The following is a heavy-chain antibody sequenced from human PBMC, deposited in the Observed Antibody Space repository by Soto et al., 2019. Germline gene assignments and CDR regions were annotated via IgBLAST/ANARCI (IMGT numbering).Heavy chain of an antibody. Sequence: VQLVESGGGVVQPGRSLRLSCAASGFTFSAYSMHWVRQAPARGLEWLAFISFDGSIKYFADSVKGRFTLSRDNSKNTLYLQMNSLKGDDTDVYYCARQWGSANEWKHFDSWGQGTLVIVSS. CDR3: ARQWGSANEWKHFDS. J-gene: IGHJ4*02. CDR1: GFTFSAYS. CDR2: ISFDGSIK. D-gene: IGHD1-1*01. V-gene: IGHV3-30-3*01.